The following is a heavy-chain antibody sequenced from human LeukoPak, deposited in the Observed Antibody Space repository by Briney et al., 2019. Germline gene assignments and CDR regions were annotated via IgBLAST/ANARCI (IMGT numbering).Heavy chain of an antibody. CDR3: ARQGGSPSHWFAP. D-gene: IGHD6-6*01. CDR1: GGSISGGTYY. CDR2: ISYSGST. J-gene: IGHJ5*02. V-gene: IGHV4-61*05. Sequence: ASEILSLTCTVSGGSISGGTYYWGWIRQPPGRGLEWIGYISYSGSTDYNPSLKSRVTISVDTSKNQFSLKVSSVTAADTAVYYCARQGGSPSHWFAPGGQGTLVTVSS.